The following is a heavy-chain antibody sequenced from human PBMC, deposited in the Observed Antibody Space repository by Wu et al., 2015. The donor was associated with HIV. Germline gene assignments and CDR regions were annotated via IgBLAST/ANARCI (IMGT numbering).Heavy chain of an antibody. V-gene: IGHV1-2*02. CDR1: GDNFVSYT. J-gene: IGHJ4*02. CDR3: ARLQSLSGLYSNADF. CDR2: INPNRGGT. D-gene: IGHD1-26*01. Sequence: QVQLVQSGAEVKKPGSSVKISCKASGDNFVSYTISWVRLAPGQGLEWMGWINPNRGGTKYAQKFRDRVTLTIDAAVSTAYMELNSLRSDDTAVYYCARLQSLSGLYSNADFWGQGTLVTVSS.